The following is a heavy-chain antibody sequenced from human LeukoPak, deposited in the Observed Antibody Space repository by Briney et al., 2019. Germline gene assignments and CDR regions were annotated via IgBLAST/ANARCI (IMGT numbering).Heavy chain of an antibody. CDR3: ARGLAYCGGDCYLDAFDI. Sequence: GGSLRLSCAASGFTFSSYAMRWVRQAPGKGLEWVAVISYDGSNKYYADSVKGRFTISRDNSKNTLYLQMNSLRAEDTAVYYCARGLAYCGGDCYLDAFDIWGQGTMVTVSS. J-gene: IGHJ3*02. CDR2: ISYDGSNK. V-gene: IGHV3-30-3*01. CDR1: GFTFSSYA. D-gene: IGHD2-21*02.